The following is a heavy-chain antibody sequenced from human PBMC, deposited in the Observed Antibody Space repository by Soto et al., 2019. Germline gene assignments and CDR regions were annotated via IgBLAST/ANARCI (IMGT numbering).Heavy chain of an antibody. Sequence: VQLVESGGGVVQPGRSLRLSCAASGFTFNSYGMHWVRQAPGKGLEWVAVNDGNNKDYADSVKGRFTISRDNSKNTLYLQMNSLRAEDTAVYYCARGGASIAYYFDYWGQGTLVTVSS. D-gene: IGHD2-15*01. CDR2: NDGNNK. J-gene: IGHJ4*02. V-gene: IGHV3-33*01. CDR3: ARGGASIAYYFDY. CDR1: GFTFNSYG.